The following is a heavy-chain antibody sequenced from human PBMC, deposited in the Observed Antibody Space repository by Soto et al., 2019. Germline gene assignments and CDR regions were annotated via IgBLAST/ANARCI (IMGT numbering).Heavy chain of an antibody. CDR2: FFYSGST. Sequence: QLQLQESGPGLVKPSETLSLTCTISGGSISSSPYYWGWIRQPPGKGLEWIASFFYSGSTYYNPSLKSRVTVSMDTSKSQFSLRLSSVPVADTAVYYCARLRSGFQYYFNYWCAGTLVTVSS. CDR3: ARLRSGFQYYFNY. V-gene: IGHV4-39*01. CDR1: GGSISSSPYY. D-gene: IGHD5-12*01. J-gene: IGHJ4*02.